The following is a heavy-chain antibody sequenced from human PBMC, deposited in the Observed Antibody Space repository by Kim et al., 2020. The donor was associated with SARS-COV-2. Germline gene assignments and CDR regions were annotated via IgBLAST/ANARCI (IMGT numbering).Heavy chain of an antibody. CDR1: GFTFSSYA. CDR2: ISYDGSNK. V-gene: IGHV3-30-3*01. CDR3: AGDGFLEWLDLRPPAYF. J-gene: IGHJ4*01. D-gene: IGHD3-3*01. Sequence: GGSLRLSCAASGFTFSSYAMHWVRQAPGKGLEWVAVISYDGSNKYYADSVKGRFTISRDNSKNTLYLQMNSLSAEDPAVYYCAGDGFLEWLDLRPPAYF.